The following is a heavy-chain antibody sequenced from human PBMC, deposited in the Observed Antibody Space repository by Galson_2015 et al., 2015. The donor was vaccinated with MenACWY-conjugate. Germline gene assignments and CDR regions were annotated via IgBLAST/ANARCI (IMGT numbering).Heavy chain of an antibody. Sequence: QSGAEVKKPGESLQISWRASGYNFVPYWVGWGRQVPGKGLEWVGLISPIDSKTRYSPAFEGRVTISADNSITTAYLQWNRLQPSDTAMYYCARLPPGGRGMDVWGQGTTVTVSS. CDR2: ISPIDSKT. J-gene: IGHJ6*02. D-gene: IGHD1-26*01. CDR1: GYNFVPYW. CDR3: ARLPPGGRGMDV. V-gene: IGHV5-51*01.